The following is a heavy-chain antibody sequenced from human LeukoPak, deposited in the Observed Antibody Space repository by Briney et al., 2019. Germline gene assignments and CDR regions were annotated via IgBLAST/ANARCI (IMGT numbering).Heavy chain of an antibody. V-gene: IGHV5-51*01. Sequence: GESLKISCKGSGYSFTSYWIGWVRQMPGKGLEWMAIIYPGDSDTRYSPSFQGQVTISADKSISTAYLQWSSLKASGTAMYYCARRSYFYDSSAYLYYFDYWGQGTLVTVSS. CDR3: ARRSYFYDSSAYLYYFDY. D-gene: IGHD3-22*01. CDR2: IYPGDSDT. CDR1: GYSFTSYW. J-gene: IGHJ4*02.